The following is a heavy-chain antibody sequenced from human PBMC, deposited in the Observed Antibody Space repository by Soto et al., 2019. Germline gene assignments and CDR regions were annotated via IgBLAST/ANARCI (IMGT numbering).Heavy chain of an antibody. D-gene: IGHD6-19*01. V-gene: IGHV4-59*01. CDR2: IYYSGST. CDR3: ARYDSSGWLDY. J-gene: IGHJ4*02. Sequence: SETLSLTCTVSGGSISSYYWSWIRQPPGKGLEWIGYIYYSGSTNYNPSLKSRVTISVDTSKNQFSLKLSSVTAADTAVYYCARYDSSGWLDYWGQGTLVTVSS. CDR1: GGSISSYY.